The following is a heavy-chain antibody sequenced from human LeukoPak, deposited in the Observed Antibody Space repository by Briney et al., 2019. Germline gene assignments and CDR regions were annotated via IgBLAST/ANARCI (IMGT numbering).Heavy chain of an antibody. CDR3: ARDDYGGNTGVDI. J-gene: IGHJ3*02. D-gene: IGHD4-23*01. Sequence: GGSLRLSCAASGFTFSSYWMSWVRQAPGKGLEWVANIKQDGSEKYYVDSVKGRFTISIDNAKNSLYLQMNSLRAEDTAVYYCARDDYGGNTGVDIWGQGTMVTVSS. CDR1: GFTFSSYW. V-gene: IGHV3-7*01. CDR2: IKQDGSEK.